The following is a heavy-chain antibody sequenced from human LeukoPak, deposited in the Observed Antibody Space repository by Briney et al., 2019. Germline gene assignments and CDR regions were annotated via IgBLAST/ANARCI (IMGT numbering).Heavy chain of an antibody. Sequence: GESLKISCKGSGYSFINYWIAWVRQMPGKGLEWMGIIYPGDSDTRYSPSFQGQVTISADKSISTAYLQWSSLKASDTAMYYCARRYSSSWYVFDYWGQGTLVTVSS. CDR1: GYSFINYW. CDR2: IYPGDSDT. D-gene: IGHD6-13*01. J-gene: IGHJ4*02. CDR3: ARRYSSSWYVFDY. V-gene: IGHV5-51*01.